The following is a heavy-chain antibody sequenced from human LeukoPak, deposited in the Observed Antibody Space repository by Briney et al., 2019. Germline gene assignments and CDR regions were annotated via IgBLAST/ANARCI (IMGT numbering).Heavy chain of an antibody. CDR2: IYYGGNT. J-gene: IGHJ4*02. Sequence: SETLSLICTVSGASISSYYWSWIRQPPGKGLEWIGYIYYGGNTNYNPSLQSRVTISVDTSKSQFSLKLSSVTAADTAVYYCARLTRRSGNYFDYWGQGTLVTVSS. CDR1: GASISSYY. V-gene: IGHV4-59*01. CDR3: ARLTRRSGNYFDY. D-gene: IGHD1-1*01.